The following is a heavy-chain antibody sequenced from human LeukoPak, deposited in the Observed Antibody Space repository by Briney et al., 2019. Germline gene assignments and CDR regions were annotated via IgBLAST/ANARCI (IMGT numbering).Heavy chain of an antibody. J-gene: IGHJ3*02. V-gene: IGHV4-59*08. CDR1: GGSFSSYY. Sequence: SETLSLTCAVYGGSFSSYYWSWIRQPPGKGLEWIGYIYYSGSTNYNPSLKSRVTISVDTSKNQFSLKLSSVTAADTAVYYCARQVKLNVPFDIWGQGTMVTVSS. CDR3: ARQVKLNVPFDI. CDR2: IYYSGST. D-gene: IGHD1-1*01.